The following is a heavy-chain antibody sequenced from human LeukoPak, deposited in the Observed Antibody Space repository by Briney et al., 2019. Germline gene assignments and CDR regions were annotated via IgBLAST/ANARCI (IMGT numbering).Heavy chain of an antibody. Sequence: PSETLSLTCTVSGGSISGYYWSWIRQPPGKGLEWIGSIYYSGSTYYNPSLKSRVTISVDTSKNQFSLKLSSVTAADTAVYYCARQKSIFGVVIIPDVFDYWGQGTLVTVSS. J-gene: IGHJ4*02. CDR2: IYYSGST. D-gene: IGHD3-3*01. CDR3: ARQKSIFGVVIIPDVFDY. V-gene: IGHV4-59*05. CDR1: GGSISGYY.